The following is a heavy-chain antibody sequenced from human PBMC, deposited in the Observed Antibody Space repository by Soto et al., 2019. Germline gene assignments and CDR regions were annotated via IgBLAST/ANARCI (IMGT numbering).Heavy chain of an antibody. Sequence: SETLSLTCTVSGGPISSYYWSWIRQPPGKGLEWIGYIYYSGSTNYNPSLKSRVTISVDTSKNQFSLKLSSVTAADTAVYYCARHVVSGYVAYYYYYYMDVWGKGTTVIVSS. J-gene: IGHJ6*03. CDR3: ARHVVSGYVAYYYYYYMDV. CDR1: GGPISSYY. V-gene: IGHV4-59*08. CDR2: IYYSGST. D-gene: IGHD5-12*01.